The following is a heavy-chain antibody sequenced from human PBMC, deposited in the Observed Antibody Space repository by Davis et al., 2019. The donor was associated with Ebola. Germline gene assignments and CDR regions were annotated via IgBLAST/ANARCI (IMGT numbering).Heavy chain of an antibody. D-gene: IGHD3-22*01. V-gene: IGHV3-20*04. CDR2: INWNGGST. Sequence: GESLKISCAASGFTFDDYGMSWVRQAPGKGLEWVSGINWNGGSTGYADSVKGRFTISRDNAKNSLYLQMNSLRAEDTAVYYCARDEYYYDSSGYYQYYYYGMDVWGQGTTVTVSS. CDR3: ARDEYYYDSSGYYQYYYYGMDV. CDR1: GFTFDDYG. J-gene: IGHJ6*02.